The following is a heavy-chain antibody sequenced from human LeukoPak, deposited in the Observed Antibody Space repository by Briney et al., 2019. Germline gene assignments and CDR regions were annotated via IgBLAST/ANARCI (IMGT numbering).Heavy chain of an antibody. D-gene: IGHD1-7*01. CDR3: AKGPFYWNFSYRDYYYYYMDV. V-gene: IGHV3-30*18. CDR1: GFTFSSYG. Sequence: PGGSLRLSCAASGFTFSSYGMHWVRQAPGKGLEWVAVISYDGSNKYYADSVKGRFTISRDNSKNTLYLQMNSLRAEDTAVYYCAKGPFYWNFSYRDYYYYYMDVWGKGTTVTVSS. J-gene: IGHJ6*03. CDR2: ISYDGSNK.